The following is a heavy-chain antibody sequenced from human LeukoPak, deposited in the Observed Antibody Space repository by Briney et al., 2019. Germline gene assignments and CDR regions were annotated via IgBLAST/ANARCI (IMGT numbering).Heavy chain of an antibody. Sequence: GESLKISCKGSGYSFTSYWIGWVRQAPGKGLEWVANINEDGSEKYYVDSVKGRFTISRDNAKNSLYLQMNSLRAEDTAVYYCARHSKPRTYFYDTSDAFDIWGQGTMVTVSS. J-gene: IGHJ3*02. CDR2: INEDGSEK. CDR1: GYSFTSYW. CDR3: ARHSKPRTYFYDTSDAFDI. D-gene: IGHD3-22*01. V-gene: IGHV3-7*01.